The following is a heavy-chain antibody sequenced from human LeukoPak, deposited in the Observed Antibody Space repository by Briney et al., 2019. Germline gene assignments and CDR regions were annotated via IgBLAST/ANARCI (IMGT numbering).Heavy chain of an antibody. Sequence: GGSLRLSCAASGFTFSSYEMNWVRQAPGNGLEWVSYISSSGSTIYYADSVKGRFTISRDNAKNSLYLQMNSLRAEDTTVYYCARDHATMVRGVIYYFDYWGQGTLVTVSS. J-gene: IGHJ4*02. CDR3: ARDHATMVRGVIYYFDY. D-gene: IGHD3-10*01. CDR1: GFTFSSYE. CDR2: ISSSGSTI. V-gene: IGHV3-48*03.